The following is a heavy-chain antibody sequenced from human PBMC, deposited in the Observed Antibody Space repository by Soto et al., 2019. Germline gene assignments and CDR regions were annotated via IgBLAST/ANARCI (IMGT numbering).Heavy chain of an antibody. V-gene: IGHV4-31*03. D-gene: IGHD1-26*01. CDR2: IYYSGST. J-gene: IGHJ3*02. CDR3: ARDIGRRGAFAI. CDR1: GGSISSGGYY. Sequence: PSETLSLTCTVSGGSISSGGYYWSWIRQHPGKGLEWIGYIYYSGSTYYNPSLKSRVTISVDTSKNQFSLKLSSVTAADTAVYYCARDIGRRGAFAIWGQGTMVTVSS.